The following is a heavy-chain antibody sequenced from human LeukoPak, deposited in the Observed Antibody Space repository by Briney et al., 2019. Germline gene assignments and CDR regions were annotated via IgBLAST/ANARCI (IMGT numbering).Heavy chain of an antibody. CDR2: ISSSGSYI. CDR1: GFTFSSYS. CDR3: ARLRYFVRD. J-gene: IGHJ4*02. D-gene: IGHD3-9*01. V-gene: IGHV3-21*01. Sequence: GGSLRLSCAASGFTFSSYSMNWVRQAPGKGLEWVSSISSSGSYIYYADSVKDRFTISRDNAKNSLYLQMNSLRAEDTAVYYCARLRYFVRDWGQGTLVTVSS.